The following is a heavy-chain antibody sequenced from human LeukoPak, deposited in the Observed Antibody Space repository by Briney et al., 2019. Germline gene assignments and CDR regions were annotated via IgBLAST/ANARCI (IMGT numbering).Heavy chain of an antibody. V-gene: IGHV4-59*01. J-gene: IGHJ4*02. Sequence: SETLSLTCTVSGGSISSYYWSWIRQPPGKGLEWIGYIYYSGSTNYNPSLKSRVTISVDTSKNQFSLKLSSVTAADTAVYYCARGYYDGSGYFIPDYWGQGTLVTVSS. CDR3: ARGYYDGSGYFIPDY. D-gene: IGHD3-22*01. CDR2: IYYSGST. CDR1: GGSISSYY.